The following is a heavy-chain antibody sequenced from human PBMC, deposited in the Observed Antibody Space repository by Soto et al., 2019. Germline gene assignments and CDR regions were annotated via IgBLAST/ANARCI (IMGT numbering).Heavy chain of an antibody. Sequence: QVQLVQSGAEVKKPGASVKVSCKASGYTFTSYGISWVRQAPGQGLEWMGWISAYNGNTNYAQKLLGRVTMTTDTSTSTAYMELRSLRSDDTAVYYCARFRDYGDYTNYWYFDLWGRGTLVTVSS. CDR2: ISAYNGNT. V-gene: IGHV1-18*04. J-gene: IGHJ2*01. CDR3: ARFRDYGDYTNYWYFDL. D-gene: IGHD4-17*01. CDR1: GYTFTSYG.